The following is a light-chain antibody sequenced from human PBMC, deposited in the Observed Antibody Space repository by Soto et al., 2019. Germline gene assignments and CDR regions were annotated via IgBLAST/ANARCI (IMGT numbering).Light chain of an antibody. Sequence: ELLMTQSPATLSVSPGDRATLSFRASQSINSNLAWYQQQPGQAPRLLIYAASTRASAVPDRFSGSGSGTDFTLTISSLESEDFAVYYWQQRSNFITFGRGTRVDIK. V-gene: IGKV3-15*01. CDR1: QSINSN. CDR3: QQRSNFIT. CDR2: AAS. J-gene: IGKJ5*01.